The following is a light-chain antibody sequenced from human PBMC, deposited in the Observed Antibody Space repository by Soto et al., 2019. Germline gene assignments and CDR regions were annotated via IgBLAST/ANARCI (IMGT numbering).Light chain of an antibody. CDR3: SSYTSSSTYV. CDR1: SSDVGGYNS. V-gene: IGLV2-14*01. J-gene: IGLJ1*01. CDR2: EVS. Sequence: QSVLTQPASVSGSPGQSITISCTGTSSDVGGYNSVSWYQQHPGKAPKLMIYEVSNRPLGVSNRFSGSKSGNTASLTISGLQAEDEADYYCSSYTSSSTYVFGSGTKLTVL.